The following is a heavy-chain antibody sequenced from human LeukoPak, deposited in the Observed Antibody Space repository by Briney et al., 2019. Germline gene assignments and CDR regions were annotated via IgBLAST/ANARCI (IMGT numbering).Heavy chain of an antibody. CDR1: GFTFSDYY. D-gene: IGHD2-15*01. V-gene: IGHV3-11*03. J-gene: IGHJ5*02. CDR2: INGSSSDT. CDR3: ARRGTTYCTVDSCHPNWFDP. Sequence: PGGSLRLSCAASGFTFSDYYMTWIRQAPGRGLEWISYINGSSSDTKYADSVKGRFAISRDNAKNSVYLLMNSLRAEDTAVYYCARRGTTYCTVDSCHPNWFDPWGQGTLVTVSS.